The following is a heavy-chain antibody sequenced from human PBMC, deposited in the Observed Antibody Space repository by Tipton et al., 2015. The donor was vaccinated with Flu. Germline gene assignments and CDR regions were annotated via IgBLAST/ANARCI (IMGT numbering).Heavy chain of an antibody. V-gene: IGHV6-1*01. Sequence: GLVKPSQTLSLTCVVYGDSVSSNVATWNWIRQSPSRGLEWLGKTYQRSMWHHIYAVSLRGRITITPDTSKNQFSLQLNSVTPEDTAVYYCARGSGSGPKDWFDPWGQGTQVTVSA. CDR3: ARGSGSGPKDWFDP. J-gene: IGHJ5*02. D-gene: IGHD3-10*01. CDR2: TYQRSMWHH. CDR1: GDSVSSNVAT.